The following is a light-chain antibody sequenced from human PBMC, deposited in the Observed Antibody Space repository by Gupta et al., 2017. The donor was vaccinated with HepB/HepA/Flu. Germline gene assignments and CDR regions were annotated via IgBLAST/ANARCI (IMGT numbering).Light chain of an antibody. V-gene: IGLV1-51*01. CDR1: SSNIGNNY. CDR3: GTWDSNRSAVV. J-gene: IGLJ2*01. Sequence: QSVLTQPPSVSAAPGQKVTISCSGSSSNIGNNYVSWYQQLPGTAPKLLIYDNNKRPSGIPDRFSGSKSGTSATLGITGLQTGDEADYYCGTWDSNRSAVVFGGGTKLTVL. CDR2: DNN.